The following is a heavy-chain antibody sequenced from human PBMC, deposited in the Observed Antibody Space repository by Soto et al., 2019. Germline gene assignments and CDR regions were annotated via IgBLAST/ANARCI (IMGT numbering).Heavy chain of an antibody. J-gene: IGHJ6*02. Sequence: EVQLVESGGGLVQPGGSLRLSCAASGFTFSTYSMNWVRQAPGKGLEWVSYISSSSSTIYYADSVKGRFTISRDNAKNSLYLQMNSLRDEDTAVYYCARDYLLHRAVTGDYYYYGMDVWGQGTTVTVSS. D-gene: IGHD6-19*01. V-gene: IGHV3-48*02. CDR1: GFTFSTYS. CDR3: ARDYLLHRAVTGDYYYYGMDV. CDR2: ISSSSSTI.